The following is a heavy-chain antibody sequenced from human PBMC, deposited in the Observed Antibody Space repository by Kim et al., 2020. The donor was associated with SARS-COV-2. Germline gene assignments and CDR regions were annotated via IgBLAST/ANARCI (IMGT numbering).Heavy chain of an antibody. CDR3: ARNSYGNRWFDY. V-gene: IGHV5-51*01. J-gene: IGHJ4*02. Sequence: RYSPSFQGQVTISADKSISTAYMQWSSLKASDTAMYYCARNSYGNRWFDYWGQGTLVTVSS. D-gene: IGHD5-18*01.